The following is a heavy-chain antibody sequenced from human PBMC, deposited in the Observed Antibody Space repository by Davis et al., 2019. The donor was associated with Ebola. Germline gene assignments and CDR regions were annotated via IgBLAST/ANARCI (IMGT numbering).Heavy chain of an antibody. CDR3: ARGFTVVTLDY. Sequence: GESLKISCAASGFTFSDYYMSWVRQAPGKGLEWVSVIYSGGRTYYADSVKGRFTISRHNSKNTLYLQMNSLRAEDTAVYYCARGFTVVTLDYWGQGTLVTVSS. V-gene: IGHV3-53*04. CDR2: IYSGGRT. CDR1: GFTFSDYY. D-gene: IGHD4-23*01. J-gene: IGHJ4*02.